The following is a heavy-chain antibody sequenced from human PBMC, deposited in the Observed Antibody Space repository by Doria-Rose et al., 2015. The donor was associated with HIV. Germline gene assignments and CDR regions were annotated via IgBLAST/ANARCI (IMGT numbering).Heavy chain of an antibody. V-gene: IGHV4-59*01. D-gene: IGHD3-22*01. Sequence: QLVQSGPGPVKPSETLSLTCSVSGDSISTYYWNWIRQPPGKGLEWIGYIYYSGSTNYNPSLKSRVTISVDTSKNQFSLKLSSVTAADTAVYYCARGTFYDSSGYYPYFDYWGQGTLVTVSS. CDR3: ARGTFYDSSGYYPYFDY. CDR1: GDSISTYY. CDR2: IYYSGST. J-gene: IGHJ4*02.